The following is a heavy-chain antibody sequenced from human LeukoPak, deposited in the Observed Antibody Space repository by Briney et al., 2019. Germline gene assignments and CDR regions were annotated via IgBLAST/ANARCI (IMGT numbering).Heavy chain of an antibody. V-gene: IGHV3-30*19. Sequence: GGSLRLSCAASGFIFSDYGMHWVRQAPGKGLEWVAVISYDGSNKYYADSVKGRFTISRDNSKNTLYLQMNSLRAEDTAVYYCARGTPSSSGWLYYGMDVWGQGTTVTVSS. CDR3: ARGTPSSSGWLYYGMDV. CDR1: GFIFSDYG. J-gene: IGHJ6*02. D-gene: IGHD6-19*01. CDR2: ISYDGSNK.